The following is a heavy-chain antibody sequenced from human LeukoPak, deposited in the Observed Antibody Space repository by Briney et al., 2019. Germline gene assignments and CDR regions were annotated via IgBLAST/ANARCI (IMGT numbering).Heavy chain of an antibody. CDR3: ARGGSYYPYSYFDY. V-gene: IGHV1-18*01. CDR2: ISAYNGNT. Sequence: GASVKVSCKASGYTFTSYGISWVRQAPGQGLEWMGWISAYNGNTNYAQKPQGRVTMTTDTSTSSAYMELRSLRSDDTAVYYCARGGSYYPYSYFDYWGQGTLVTVSS. CDR1: GYTFTSYG. J-gene: IGHJ4*02. D-gene: IGHD1-26*01.